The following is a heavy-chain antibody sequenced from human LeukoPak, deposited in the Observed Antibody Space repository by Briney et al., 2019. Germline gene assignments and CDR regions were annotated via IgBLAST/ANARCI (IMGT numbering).Heavy chain of an antibody. V-gene: IGHV1-2*02. J-gene: IGHJ5*02. CDR3: ARARGDIVVVPAAIWFDP. CDR1: GYTFTGYY. D-gene: IGHD2-2*01. CDR2: INPNNGGT. Sequence: AASVKVSCKASGYTFTGYYMHWVRQAPGQGLEWMGWINPNNGGTNHAQKFQGRVTMTRDTSISTAYMELSRLRSDDTAVYYCARARGDIVVVPAAIWFDPWGQGTLVTVSS.